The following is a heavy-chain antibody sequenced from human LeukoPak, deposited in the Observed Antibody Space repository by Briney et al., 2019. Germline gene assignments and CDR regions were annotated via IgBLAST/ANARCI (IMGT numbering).Heavy chain of an antibody. V-gene: IGHV1-46*01. CDR2: INPSGGST. CDR1: GYTFTSYY. CDR3: ARVRRSSFSLGGAFDI. Sequence: GASVKVSCKASGYTFTSYYMHWVRQAPGQGLEWMGIINPSGGSTSYAQKFQGRVTMTRDTSTSTVYMELSSLRSEDTAVYYCARVRRSSFSLGGAFDIWGQGTMVTVSS. J-gene: IGHJ3*02. D-gene: IGHD6-6*01.